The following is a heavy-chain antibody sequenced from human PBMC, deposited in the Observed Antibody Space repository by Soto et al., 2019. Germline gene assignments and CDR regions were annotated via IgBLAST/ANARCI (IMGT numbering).Heavy chain of an antibody. CDR1: GFTFSNYA. Sequence: GGSLRLFCAASGFTFSNYAMTWVRQAPGKGLEWVSFISGSGGITYYADSVKGRFTISRDNSKNTLYLQMHSLRAEDTDIYYCEKDANWEDHYWGQGT. CDR3: EKDANWEDHY. CDR2: ISGSGGIT. D-gene: IGHD1-1*01. J-gene: IGHJ4*02. V-gene: IGHV3-23*01.